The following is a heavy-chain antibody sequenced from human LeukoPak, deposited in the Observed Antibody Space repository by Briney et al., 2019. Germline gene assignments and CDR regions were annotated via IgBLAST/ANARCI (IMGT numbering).Heavy chain of an antibody. CDR2: INPNSGGT. D-gene: IGHD3-22*01. J-gene: IGHJ4*02. V-gene: IGHV1-2*02. CDR1: GYTFTGYY. Sequence: ASVKVSCKASGYTFTGYYMHWVRQAPGQGLEWMGWINPNSGGTNYAQKLQGRVTMTRDTSISTAYMELSRLRSDDTAVYYCARSKGDSSGYYFAVLGYWGQGTLVTVSS. CDR3: ARSKGDSSGYYFAVLGY.